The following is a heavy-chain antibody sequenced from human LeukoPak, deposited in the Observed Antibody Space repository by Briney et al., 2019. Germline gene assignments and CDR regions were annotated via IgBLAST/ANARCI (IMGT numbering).Heavy chain of an antibody. Sequence: ETLSLTCNVSGGSMSNIYYWGWIRQAPGKGLEWVANIRQDGITKYYVDSVKGRFTVSRDNGIYSLFLQMNSLRAEDTAVYYCARGDGSSSGLYFDSWGRGTLVTVSS. CDR2: IRQDGITK. D-gene: IGHD6-6*01. J-gene: IGHJ4*02. CDR1: GGSMSNIYY. V-gene: IGHV3-7*01. CDR3: ARGDGSSSGLYFDS.